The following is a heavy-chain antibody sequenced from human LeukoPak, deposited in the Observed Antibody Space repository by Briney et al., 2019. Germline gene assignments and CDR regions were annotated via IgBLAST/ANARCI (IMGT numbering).Heavy chain of an antibody. V-gene: IGHV1-2*02. D-gene: IGHD5-12*01. CDR1: GYTFTAYY. J-gene: IGHJ5*02. CDR3: ARDPYSGYDRPRNWFDP. CDR2: INPNSGGT. Sequence: ASVKVSCKASGYTFTAYYMYWVRQAPGQGLEWMGWINPNSGGTNYAQMFQGRVTMTRDTSISTAYMELSRLRSDDTAVYYCARDPYSGYDRPRNWFDPWGQGTLVTVSS.